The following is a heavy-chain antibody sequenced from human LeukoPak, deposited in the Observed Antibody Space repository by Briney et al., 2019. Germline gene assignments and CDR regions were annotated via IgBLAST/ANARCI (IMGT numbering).Heavy chain of an antibody. CDR3: ARGAYSSGYTVDN. D-gene: IGHD6-19*01. CDR1: GFTFSNFD. J-gene: IGHJ4*02. CDR2: IWYNGNNK. V-gene: IGHV3-33*01. Sequence: GGSLRLSCAASGFTFSNFDIHWVRQAPGKGLEWVAFIWYNGNNKYYADSVKGRLTVSRDNSKDTLYLQMDSLRAEDTAVYYCARGAYSSGYTVDNWGQGTLVTVSS.